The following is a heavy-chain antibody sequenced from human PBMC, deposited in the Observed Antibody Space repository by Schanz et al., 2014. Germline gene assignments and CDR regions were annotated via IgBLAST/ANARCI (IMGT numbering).Heavy chain of an antibody. Sequence: QVHLVQSGAEVKKPGSSVKVSCKASGGTFSSYTISWMRQAPGQGLEWMGKIIPVLNIATYAQRFQGRVSITADTSTNTAYMELSSLTSEDTAVHYCARGRGFYDYWGQGTLVTVAS. V-gene: IGHV1-69*02. CDR1: GGTFSSYT. CDR3: ARGRGFYDY. D-gene: IGHD3-10*01. J-gene: IGHJ4*02. CDR2: IIPVLNIA.